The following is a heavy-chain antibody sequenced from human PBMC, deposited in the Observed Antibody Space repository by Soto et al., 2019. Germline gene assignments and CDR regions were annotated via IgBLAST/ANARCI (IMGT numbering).Heavy chain of an antibody. CDR3: AKEAGIAARHPFGGYYYYGMDV. V-gene: IGHV3-30*18. D-gene: IGHD6-6*01. J-gene: IGHJ6*02. CDR2: ISYDGSNK. Sequence: SLKISFAASGFTFSSYGMHWVRQAPGKGLEWVAVISYDGSNKYYADSVKGRFTISRDNSKNTLYLQMNSLRAEDTAVYYCAKEAGIAARHPFGGYYYYGMDVWGQGTTVTAP. CDR1: GFTFSSYG.